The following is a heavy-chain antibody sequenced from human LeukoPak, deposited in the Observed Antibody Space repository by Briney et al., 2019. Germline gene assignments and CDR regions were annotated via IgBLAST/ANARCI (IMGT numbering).Heavy chain of an antibody. D-gene: IGHD6-13*01. V-gene: IGHV1-2*02. Sequence: ASVKVSCKASGYTFSGYYMHWVRQAPGQRLEWMGWINPNSGGTNYAQKFQGRVTMTRDTSISTAYMELSSLTSDDTAVYFCAGGPAAAGSSFCYYMDVWGKGTTVTVSS. J-gene: IGHJ6*03. CDR1: GYTFSGYY. CDR3: AGGPAAAGSSFCYYMDV. CDR2: INPNSGGT.